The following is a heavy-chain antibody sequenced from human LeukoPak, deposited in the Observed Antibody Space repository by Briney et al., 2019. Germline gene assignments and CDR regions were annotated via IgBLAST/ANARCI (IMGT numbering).Heavy chain of an antibody. CDR1: GGSICSSNW. V-gene: IGHV4-4*02. Sequence: PSGTLSLTCAVSGGSICSSNWWSWVRQPPGKGLEWIGEIYHSGSTNYNPSLKSRVTISVDKSKNQFSLKLSSVTAADTAVYYCARDGHYSSGWASFDYWGQGTLVTVSS. J-gene: IGHJ4*02. CDR3: ARDGHYSSGWASFDY. CDR2: IYHSGST. D-gene: IGHD6-19*01.